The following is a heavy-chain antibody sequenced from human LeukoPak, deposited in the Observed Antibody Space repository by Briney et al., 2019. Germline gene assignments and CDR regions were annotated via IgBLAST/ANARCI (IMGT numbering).Heavy chain of an antibody. CDR2: VNLQGST. Sequence: SETLSLTCGVSGGSITSTNYWTWVCQPPGKGQEWIGEVNLQGSTNYNRSLMGRVAISVDMSENHISLQLTSVTAADTAVYCAREGGPYRPLDYSGQGTLVTVSS. CDR1: GGSITSTNY. J-gene: IGHJ4*02. V-gene: IGHV4-4*02. CDR3: AREGGPYRPLDY.